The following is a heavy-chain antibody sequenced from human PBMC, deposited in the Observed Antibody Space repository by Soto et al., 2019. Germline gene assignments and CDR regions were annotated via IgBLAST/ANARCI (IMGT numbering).Heavy chain of an antibody. CDR1: GYTFTGYY. CDR2: INPNSGGT. V-gene: IGHV1-2*02. J-gene: IGHJ6*02. Sequence: ASVKVSCKASGYTFTGYYMHCVRQAPGQGLEWMGWINPNSGGTNYAQKFQGRVTMTRDTSISTAYMELSRLRSDDTAVYYCARDKNYDILTGTFYYGMDVWGQGTTVTVSS. CDR3: ARDKNYDILTGTFYYGMDV. D-gene: IGHD3-9*01.